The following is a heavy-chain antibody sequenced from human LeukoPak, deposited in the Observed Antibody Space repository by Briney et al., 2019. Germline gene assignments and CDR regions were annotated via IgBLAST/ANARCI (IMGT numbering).Heavy chain of an antibody. D-gene: IGHD1-26*01. CDR2: IDPSDSYT. CDR1: GYSFTSYW. V-gene: IGHV5-10-1*01. J-gene: IGHJ6*04. CDR3: ARGEGSHSPNYYYYYGMDV. Sequence: GESLKISCKGSGYSFTSYWIGWVRQMPGKGLEWMGRIDPSDSYTNYSPSFQGHVTISADKSISTAYLQWSSLKASDTAMYYCARGEGSHSPNYYYYYGMDVWGKGTTVTVSS.